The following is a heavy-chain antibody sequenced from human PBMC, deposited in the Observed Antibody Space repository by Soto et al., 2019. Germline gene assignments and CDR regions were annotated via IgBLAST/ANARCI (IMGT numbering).Heavy chain of an antibody. CDR2: ISAYNGDT. V-gene: IGHV1-18*04. D-gene: IGHD2-15*01. Sequence: ASVKVSCKTSGYTFTNYGITWVRQAPGQGLKWMGWISAYNGDTNYAQKFQGRVIMTTDTSTTTAYMELRGLRSDDTAVYYCARGPAGGLRGGVSYWGQGTLVTVSS. J-gene: IGHJ4*02. CDR3: ARGPAGGLRGGVSY. CDR1: GYTFTNYG.